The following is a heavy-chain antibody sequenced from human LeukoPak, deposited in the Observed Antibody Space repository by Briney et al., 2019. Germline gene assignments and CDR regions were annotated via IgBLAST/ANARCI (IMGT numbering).Heavy chain of an antibody. CDR1: GYTFTSYD. J-gene: IGHJ4*02. D-gene: IGHD6-19*01. CDR2: MNPNSGNT. CDR3: ARVNPPGGWYPFDY. Sequence: ASVKVSCKASGYTFTSYDINWVRQATGQGLEWMGWMNPNSGNTGYAQKFQGRVTITRNTSISTAYMELSSLRSEDTAVYYCARVNPPGGWYPFDYWGQGTLVTVSS. V-gene: IGHV1-8*03.